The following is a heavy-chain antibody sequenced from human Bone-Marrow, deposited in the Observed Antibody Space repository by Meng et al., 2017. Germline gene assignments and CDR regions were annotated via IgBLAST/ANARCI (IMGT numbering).Heavy chain of an antibody. V-gene: IGHV3-11*04. J-gene: IGHJ6*02. CDR3: ARVYGTLRVATLLTYGMDV. CDR2: ISSSGSTI. Sequence: GESLKISCAASGFTFSDYYMSWIRQAPGKGLEWVSYISSSGSTIYYADSVKGRFTISRDNAKNPLYLQMNSLRAEDTAVYYCARVYGTLRVATLLTYGMDVWGQGATVTVSS. CDR1: GFTFSDYY. D-gene: IGHD5-12*01.